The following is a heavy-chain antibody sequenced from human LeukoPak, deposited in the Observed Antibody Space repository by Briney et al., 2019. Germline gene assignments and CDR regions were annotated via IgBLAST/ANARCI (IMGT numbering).Heavy chain of an antibody. J-gene: IGHJ4*02. CDR2: IYYSGST. V-gene: IGHV4-59*08. Sequence: SETLSLTCTVSGGSISSYYWSWIRQPPGKGLEWIGYIYYSGSTNYNPSLKSRVTISVDTSKNQFSLKLSSVTAADTAVYYCAEDVKWELPPYFDYWGQGTLVTVSS. D-gene: IGHD1-26*01. CDR3: AEDVKWELPPYFDY. CDR1: GGSISSYY.